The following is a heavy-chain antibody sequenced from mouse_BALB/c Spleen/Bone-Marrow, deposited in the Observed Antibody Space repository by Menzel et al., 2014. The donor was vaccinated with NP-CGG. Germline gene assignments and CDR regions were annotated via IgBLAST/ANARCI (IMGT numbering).Heavy chain of an antibody. CDR1: GYTFTDYA. J-gene: IGHJ2*01. V-gene: IGHV1S137*01. Sequence: QVQLQQPGAELVRPGVSVKISCKGSGYTFTDYAMHWVKRSHAKSLEWIGIISSSYGDATYNQKFKGKATMTVDKSSNTAYMELARLTSEDSAIYYCARGLSYYYGTSYYFDYWGQGTTLTVSS. D-gene: IGHD1-1*01. CDR3: ARGLSYYYGTSYYFDY. CDR2: ISSSYGDA.